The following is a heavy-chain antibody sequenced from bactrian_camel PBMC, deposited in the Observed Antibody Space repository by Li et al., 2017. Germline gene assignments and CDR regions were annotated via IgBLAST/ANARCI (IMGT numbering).Heavy chain of an antibody. Sequence: VQLVESGGGSVQAGGSPRLSCIASGYTGSSYHMGWFRLAPGKEREGVAVIDSDGRTGYADSVKGRFAISKEKNTLYLRMDSLKPEDTAMYYRAAEHATIETTSPEEVPDFGYRGQGTQVTVS. J-gene: IGHJ6*01. V-gene: IGHV3S10*01. D-gene: IGHD4*01. CDR3: AAEHATIETTSPEEVPDFGY. CDR1: GYTGSSYH. CDR2: IDSDGRT.